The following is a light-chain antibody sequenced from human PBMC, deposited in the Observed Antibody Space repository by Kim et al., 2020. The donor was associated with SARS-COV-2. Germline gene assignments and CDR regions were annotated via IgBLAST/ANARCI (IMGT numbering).Light chain of an antibody. J-gene: IGKJ4*01. CDR3: LQHDDLPLA. Sequence: DIQMTQSPSSLSASVRDRVTITCQASQDIKKSLNWYQQKPGRAPKLLISDASNLETGVPSRFSGSGSGTDFSFTISGLQPEDIATYYCLQHDDLPLAFGGGTELEIK. CDR1: QDIKKS. V-gene: IGKV1-33*01. CDR2: DAS.